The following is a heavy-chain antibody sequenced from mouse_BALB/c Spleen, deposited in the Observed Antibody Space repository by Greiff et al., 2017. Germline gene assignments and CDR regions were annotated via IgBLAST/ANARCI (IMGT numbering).Heavy chain of an antibody. D-gene: IGHD1-2*01. CDR1: GYTFTSYW. CDR2: IYPGDGDT. CDR3: ARLGTTAGYFDV. V-gene: IGHV1-87*01. J-gene: IGHJ1*01. Sequence: LQESGAELARPGASVKLSCKASGYTFTSYWMQWVKQRPGQGLEWIGAIYPGDGDTRYTQKFKGKATLTADKSSSTAYMQLSSLASEDSAVYYCARLGTTAGYFDVWGAGTTVTVSS.